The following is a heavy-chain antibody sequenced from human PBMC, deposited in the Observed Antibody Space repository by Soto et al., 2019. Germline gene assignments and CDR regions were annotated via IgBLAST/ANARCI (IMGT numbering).Heavy chain of an antibody. CDR1: GFGFSSYA. V-gene: IGHV3-23*01. D-gene: IGHD6-13*01. CDR2: ISDSGYST. Sequence: EVQLLESGGVLVQPGGSLRLSCAASGFGFSSYAMSWVRQAPGKGLEWVSAISDSGYSTYYADTVKGRFTISRDNSKGTLYLQMDSLRAEDTAVYYCAKGSADGVPYYFDYWGQGTLVTVSS. CDR3: AKGSADGVPYYFDY. J-gene: IGHJ4*02.